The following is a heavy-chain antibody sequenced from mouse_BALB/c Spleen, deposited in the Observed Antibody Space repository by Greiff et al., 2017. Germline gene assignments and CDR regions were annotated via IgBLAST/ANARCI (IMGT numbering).Heavy chain of an antibody. CDR2: IYPGNSGT. D-gene: IGHD2-1*01. CDR3: TPSCDGNSWFAD. CDR1: GYTFTSYW. Sequence: SGTVLVRPGASVKMSCKASGYTFTSYWMHWVNQRPGQGLEWIGAIYPGNSGTSYNEKFKGKAKLTAVTSTSTAYMELSSLTDEDSAVYYCTPSCDGNSWFADWGQGTLVTVSA. V-gene: IGHV1-5*01. J-gene: IGHJ3*01.